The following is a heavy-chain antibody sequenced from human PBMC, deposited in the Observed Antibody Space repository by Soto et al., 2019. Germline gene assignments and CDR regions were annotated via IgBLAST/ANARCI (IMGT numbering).Heavy chain of an antibody. V-gene: IGHV4-61*01. J-gene: IGHJ6*02. CDR1: GGSVSTGMQY. CDR3: MKAHESGDFLGMSV. CDR2: MYKTGET. Sequence: SETLSLTCTVSGGSVSTGMQYWGWVRQPPGKALEFIGYMYKTGETLLNSSLKSRVTLSMETSKNQFSLTLSSVTAADTAVYFCMKAHESGDFLGMSVWGPGTTVTAP. D-gene: IGHD3-10*01.